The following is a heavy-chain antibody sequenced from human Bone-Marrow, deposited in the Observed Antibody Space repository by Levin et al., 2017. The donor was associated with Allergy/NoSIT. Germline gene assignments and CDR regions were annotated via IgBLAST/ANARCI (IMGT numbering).Heavy chain of an antibody. CDR3: ARDPHDSGSA. V-gene: IGHV3-74*01. CDR1: GIGFSHSW. J-gene: IGHJ5*02. CDR2: INGDGSRI. D-gene: IGHD3-10*01. Sequence: GGSLRLSCSASGIGFSHSWMHWVRQAPGKGLVWVSRINGDGSRINYADSVKGRFIISRDNVKNTLHLQMNSLRVDDTAVYYCARDPHDSGSAWGQGTLVTVSS.